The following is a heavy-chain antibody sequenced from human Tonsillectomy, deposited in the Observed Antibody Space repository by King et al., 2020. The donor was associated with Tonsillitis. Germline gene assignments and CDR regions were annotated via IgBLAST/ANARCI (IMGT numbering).Heavy chain of an antibody. D-gene: IGHD3-3*01. V-gene: IGHV4-34*01. J-gene: IGHJ4*02. CDR2: SNHSGST. CDR1: GGSCSGYY. CDR3: ARELEWADGAFDY. Sequence: HVQLQQWGAGLLKPSETLSLTCAVYGGSCSGYYWTWIRQPPGKGLEWIGESNHSGSTNYNPSLKRRDTISVDTSKNHFSLKLSSVTAADTAVYFCARELEWADGAFDYWGQGTLVTVSS.